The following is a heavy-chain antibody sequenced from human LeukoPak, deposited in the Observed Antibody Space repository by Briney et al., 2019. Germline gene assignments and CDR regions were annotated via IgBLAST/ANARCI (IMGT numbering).Heavy chain of an antibody. CDR3: AKGGSCSGGSCYPLDF. CDR2: IRGSGGNT. J-gene: IGHJ4*02. V-gene: IGHV3-23*01. Sequence: PGGSLRLSCAASEFTFSRYAMGWVRQAPGKELEWVSTIRGSGGNTYYADSVKGRFTISRDNAKNTLYLQMSGLRAEDTAVYYCAKGGSCSGGSCYPLDFWGQGTLVTVSS. D-gene: IGHD2-15*01. CDR1: EFTFSRYA.